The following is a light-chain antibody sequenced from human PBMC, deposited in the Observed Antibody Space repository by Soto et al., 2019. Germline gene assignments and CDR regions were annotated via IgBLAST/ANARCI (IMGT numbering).Light chain of an antibody. CDR1: SSDVGHYNY. Sequence: QSVLTQPASVSGSPGQSITISCTGTSSDVGHYNYVSWYQQHPGKVPKLMIYAVSNRPSGVSNRFSGSKSGNTASLTISGLQAEDEADYYCSSFTSTSTPVVFGGGTKVTVL. CDR3: SSFTSTSTPVV. CDR2: AVS. V-gene: IGLV2-14*01. J-gene: IGLJ2*01.